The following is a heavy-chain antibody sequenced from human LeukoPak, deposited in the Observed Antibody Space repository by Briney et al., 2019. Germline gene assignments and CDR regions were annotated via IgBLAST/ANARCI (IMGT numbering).Heavy chain of an antibody. CDR1: GFTLSNYE. CDR3: ASPPNRYGSPKV. D-gene: IGHD3-10*01. CDR2: ISSSGSTI. Sequence: GGSLRLSCAVPGFTLSNYEMKWVRQAPGKGLEWVVHISSSGSTIYYTDSVKGRFTISGDNAKNSLYLQMISLRVEDTAVYYCASPPNRYGSPKVWGQGTLVTVSS. V-gene: IGHV3-48*03. J-gene: IGHJ4*02.